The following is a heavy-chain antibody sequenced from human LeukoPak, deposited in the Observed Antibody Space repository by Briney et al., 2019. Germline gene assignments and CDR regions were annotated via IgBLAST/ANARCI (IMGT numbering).Heavy chain of an antibody. Sequence: ASVKVSCKASGYTFTRYAMNWVRQAPGQGLEWMGWINPNSGGTNYAQKFQGRVTMTRDTSISTAYMELSRLRSDDTAVYYCARDIVVVPAAITEVGIWGQGTMVTVSS. J-gene: IGHJ3*02. D-gene: IGHD2-2*02. CDR2: INPNSGGT. V-gene: IGHV1-2*02. CDR1: GYTFTRYA. CDR3: ARDIVVVPAAITEVGI.